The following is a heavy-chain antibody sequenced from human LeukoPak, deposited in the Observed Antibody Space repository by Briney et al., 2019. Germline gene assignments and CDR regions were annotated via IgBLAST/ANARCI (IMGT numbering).Heavy chain of an antibody. J-gene: IGHJ6*03. CDR1: GGSFSGYY. D-gene: IGHD3-10*01. V-gene: IGHV4-34*01. Sequence: KPSETLSLTCAVYGGSFSGYYWSWIRQPPGKGLEWIGEINHSGSTNYNPSLKSRVTISVDTSKNQFSLKLSSVTAADTAVYYCARVCRAPAYYGSGSYYFYYYYYMDVWGKGTTVTVSS. CDR2: INHSGST. CDR3: ARVCRAPAYYGSGSYYFYYYYYMDV.